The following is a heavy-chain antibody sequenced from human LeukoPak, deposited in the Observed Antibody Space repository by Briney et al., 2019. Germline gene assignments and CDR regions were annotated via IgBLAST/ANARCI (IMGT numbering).Heavy chain of an antibody. J-gene: IGHJ2*01. CDR3: ARKSLGYWYFDL. CDR1: ARSTSSSSYY. V-gene: IGHV4-39*01. Sequence: SQTLSLTSTVAARSTSSSSYYWGWILEPPGKGLGGIGSIHYSGSTYYNPSPKSRATISVDTSKNQFSLKRSSVTAADTAVYYCARKSLGYWYFDLWGRGTLVTVSS. D-gene: IGHD6-19*01. CDR2: IHYSGST.